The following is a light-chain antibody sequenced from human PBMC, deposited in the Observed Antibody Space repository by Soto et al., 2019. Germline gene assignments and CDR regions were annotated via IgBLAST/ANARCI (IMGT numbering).Light chain of an antibody. CDR1: PNCYRRH. V-gene: IGKV3-20*01. CDR2: GAS. J-gene: IGKJ4*01. CDR3: QHYGGSPLT. Sequence: IVLTQWPGTLSLSXGERATLHSRSCPNCYRRHLTWYQRKPAQAPGVXXYGASSRAPGIPDRCSGSGSGTDFTLTISRREHEDFAVYYGQHYGGSPLTFGGGTKVDI.